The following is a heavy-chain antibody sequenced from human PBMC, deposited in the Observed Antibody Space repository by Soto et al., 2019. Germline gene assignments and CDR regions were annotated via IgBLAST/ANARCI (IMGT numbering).Heavy chain of an antibody. CDR3: AKDRGTSSGWYVGYYFDY. CDR1: GFTFSSYA. D-gene: IGHD6-19*01. Sequence: EVQLLESGGGLVQPGGSLRLSCAASGFTFSSYAMSWVRQAPGKGLEWVSAISGSGGSTYYADSVKGRFTISRDNSKSTLYLQMNSLRAEDTAVYYCAKDRGTSSGWYVGYYFDYWGQGTLVTVSS. J-gene: IGHJ4*02. CDR2: ISGSGGST. V-gene: IGHV3-23*01.